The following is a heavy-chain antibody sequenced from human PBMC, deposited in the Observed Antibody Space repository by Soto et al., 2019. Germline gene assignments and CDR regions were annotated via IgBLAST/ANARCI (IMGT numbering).Heavy chain of an antibody. Sequence: GASGKVSCKASGGTFSRYTIRWGGQGPGKGVERMGSIIPILGIANYAQKFQGRVTITADKSTSTAHMELSSLRSEDTAVYYCARSTQILCSSTSCAYYYYYYMDVWGKGTTVTVSS. V-gene: IGHV1-69*02. CDR3: ARSTQILCSSTSCAYYYYYYMDV. J-gene: IGHJ6*03. CDR1: GGTFSRYT. D-gene: IGHD2-2*01. CDR2: IIPILGIA.